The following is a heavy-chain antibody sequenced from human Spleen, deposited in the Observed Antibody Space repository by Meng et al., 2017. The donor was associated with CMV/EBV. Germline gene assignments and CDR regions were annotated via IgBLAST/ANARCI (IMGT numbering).Heavy chain of an antibody. J-gene: IGHJ4*02. CDR2: ISAYSGNT. CDR3: ARGSTIFGVVPSDY. CDR1: GYTFTTYG. Sequence: ASVKVSCKASGYTFTTYGVSWVRQAPGQGLEWMGWISAYSGNTKYAQKLQGRVTMTTDTSASTAYMELKSLRSDDTAVYYCARGSTIFGVVPSDYWGQGTLVTVSS. V-gene: IGHV1-18*01. D-gene: IGHD3-3*01.